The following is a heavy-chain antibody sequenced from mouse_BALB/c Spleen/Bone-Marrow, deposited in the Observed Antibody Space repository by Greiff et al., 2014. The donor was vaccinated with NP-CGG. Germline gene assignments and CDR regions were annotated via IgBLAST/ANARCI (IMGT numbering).Heavy chain of an antibody. CDR2: IDPSDSYT. V-gene: IGHV1-69*02. J-gene: IGHJ2*01. CDR3: ALRLDY. CDR1: GYTFTSYW. Sequence: QVQLQQSGAELVKPGASVKLSCKASGYTFTSYWMHWVKQRPGQGLEWIGEIDPSDSYTNYNQKFKGKATLTVDKSSSTAYMQLSSLTSEDSAVYYCALRLDYWGQGTTLTVSS.